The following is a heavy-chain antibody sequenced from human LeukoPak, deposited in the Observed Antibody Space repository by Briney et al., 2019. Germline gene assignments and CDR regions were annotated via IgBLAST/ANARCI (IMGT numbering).Heavy chain of an antibody. CDR3: AKVPVSFYGGSHYFDY. D-gene: IGHD3-16*01. V-gene: IGHV3-30*18. J-gene: IGHJ4*02. Sequence: PGRSLRLSCAASGFTFSSYGMHWVRQAPGKGLEWVAFISHDVNNKYYADSVKGRFTISRDNSKSALYLQMDSLRAEDTAVYYCAKVPVSFYGGSHYFDYWGQGTLVTVSS. CDR2: ISHDVNNK. CDR1: GFTFSSYG.